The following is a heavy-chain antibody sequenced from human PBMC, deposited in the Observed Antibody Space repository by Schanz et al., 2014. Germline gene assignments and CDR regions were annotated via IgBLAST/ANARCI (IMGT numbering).Heavy chain of an antibody. J-gene: IGHJ2*01. CDR3: ARLSVAGRPHVNYWYFDL. V-gene: IGHV1-2*04. CDR1: GYTTFTDYY. Sequence: QVQLLQSGAEVKKPGASVQVSCKASGYTTFTDYYIHWVRQAPGQGLEWMGWINPNSGDTNYAQKFQGWVAMTRDTSISTAYMEVSRLKSDDTAVYYCARLSVAGRPHVNYWYFDLWGRGTLVTVSS. CDR2: INPNSGDT. D-gene: IGHD6-19*01.